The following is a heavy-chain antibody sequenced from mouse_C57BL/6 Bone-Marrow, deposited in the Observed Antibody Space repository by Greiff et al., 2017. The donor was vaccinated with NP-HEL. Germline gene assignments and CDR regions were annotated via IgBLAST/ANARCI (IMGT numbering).Heavy chain of an antibody. D-gene: IGHD1-1*01. CDR3: VSPLLLRESSYYYAMDY. V-gene: IGHV10-1*01. CDR1: GFSFNTYA. CDR2: IRSKSNNYAT. Sequence: EVKLMESGGGLVQPKGSLKLSCAASGFSFNTYAMNWVRQAPGKGLEWVARIRSKSNNYATYYADSVKDRFTISRDDSESMLYLQMNNLKTEDTAMYYCVSPLLLRESSYYYAMDYWGQGTSVTVSS. J-gene: IGHJ4*01.